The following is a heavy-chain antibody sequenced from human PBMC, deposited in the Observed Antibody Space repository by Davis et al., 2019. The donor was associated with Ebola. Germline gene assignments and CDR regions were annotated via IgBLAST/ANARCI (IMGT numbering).Heavy chain of an antibody. Sequence: AASVKVSRKASGYTFTSYVLPWLRQAPGQGLEWMGWISAYNGNTNHAQKLQGRVTMTTDTSTSTAYMELGSLRSDGTAVYYCARDRDVLLRQTDYWGQGTLVTVSS. CDR3: ARDRDVLLRQTDY. D-gene: IGHD2-15*01. V-gene: IGHV1-18*01. CDR1: GYTFTSYV. CDR2: ISAYNGNT. J-gene: IGHJ4*02.